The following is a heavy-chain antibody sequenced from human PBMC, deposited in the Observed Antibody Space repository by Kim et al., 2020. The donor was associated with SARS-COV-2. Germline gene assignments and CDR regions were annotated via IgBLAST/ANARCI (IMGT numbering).Heavy chain of an antibody. CDR3: ARDKGYYDSRGGFDY. J-gene: IGHJ4*02. Sequence: PPRKSRVTISVDTSKTQFSLKLSSGAAADTAVYYCARDKGYYDSRGGFDYWGQGALVTVSS. V-gene: IGHV4-59*01. D-gene: IGHD3-22*01.